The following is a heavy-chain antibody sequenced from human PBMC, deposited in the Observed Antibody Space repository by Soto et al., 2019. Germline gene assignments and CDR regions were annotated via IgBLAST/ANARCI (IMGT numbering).Heavy chain of an antibody. D-gene: IGHD3-16*01. V-gene: IGHV3-15*01. J-gene: IGHJ4*02. CDR2: IKSKTDGGTT. CDR1: GFTFSNAW. Sequence: GGSLRLSCAASGFTFSNAWMSWVRQAPGKGLEWVGRIKSKTDGGTTDYAAPVKGRFTISRDDSKNTLYLQMNSLKTEDTAVYYCTTVTRRGMGRYTFGGAHMFWGQGTLVTVSS. CDR3: TTVTRRGMGRYTFGGAHMF.